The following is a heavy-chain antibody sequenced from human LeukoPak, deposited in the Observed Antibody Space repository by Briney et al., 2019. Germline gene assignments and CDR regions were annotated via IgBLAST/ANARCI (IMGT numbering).Heavy chain of an antibody. CDR1: GFTFSDYY. V-gene: IGHV3-11*01. D-gene: IGHD1-7*01. Sequence: GGSLSFSCAASGFTFSDYYMSWIRQAPGKGLEWVSYISISGSSIYYADSVKGRFTISRDNAKNSLYLQMTSLRAEDTAVYYCARSLMNSVRPYYYYYDGMDVWGQGTTVTVSS. CDR2: ISISGSSI. CDR3: ARSLMNSVRPYYYYYDGMDV. J-gene: IGHJ6*02.